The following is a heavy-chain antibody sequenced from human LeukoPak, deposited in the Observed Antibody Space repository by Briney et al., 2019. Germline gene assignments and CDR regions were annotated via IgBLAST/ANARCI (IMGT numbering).Heavy chain of an antibody. CDR3: AQKGGTDH. CDR1: GFTFSRFG. V-gene: IGHV3-48*02. CDR2: ISSSSSAI. Sequence: GGSLRLSCAASGFTFSRFGMNWIRQAPGKGLEWISYISSSSSAIYYADSVKGRFTISRDNAKNSLYLQMSSLRDEDTAVYYCAQKGGTDHWGQGTLVTVSS. D-gene: IGHD2-15*01. J-gene: IGHJ4*02.